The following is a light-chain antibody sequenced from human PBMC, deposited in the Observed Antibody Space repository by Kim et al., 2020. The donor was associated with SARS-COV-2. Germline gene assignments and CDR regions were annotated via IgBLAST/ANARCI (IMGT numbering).Light chain of an antibody. CDR2: KAS. CDR3: QQYDTYPYT. V-gene: IGKV1-5*03. CDR1: ENIDAC. Sequence: SASVGDRVPITCRASENIDACLAWYQQKPGKAPKLLIYKASSLDSVVPSRFSGSGSRTEFTLTVGSLQPEDLATYYCQQYDTYPYTFGQGTKLEI. J-gene: IGKJ2*01.